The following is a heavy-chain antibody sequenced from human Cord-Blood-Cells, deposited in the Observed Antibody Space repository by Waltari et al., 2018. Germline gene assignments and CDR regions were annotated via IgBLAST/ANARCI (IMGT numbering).Heavy chain of an antibody. V-gene: IGHV4-39*01. D-gene: IGHD6-13*01. J-gene: IGHJ4*02. CDR1: GGPISSSRYS. CDR3: ARHRDAAAGFDY. CDR2: IDYSGST. Sequence: QLQLQESVPGLVKPSEPLSPTCNVDGGPISSSRYSWGWIRQPPGKGREGIGSIDYSGSTYYNPSLKSRVTISVDTSKNQFSLKLSSVTAADTAVYYCARHRDAAAGFDYWGQGTLVTVSS.